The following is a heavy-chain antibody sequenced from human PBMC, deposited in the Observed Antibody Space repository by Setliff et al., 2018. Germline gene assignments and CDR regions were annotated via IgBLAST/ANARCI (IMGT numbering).Heavy chain of an antibody. CDR2: ISSSGSTI. V-gene: IGHV3-48*03. CDR1: GFTFSSYE. J-gene: IGHJ3*02. CDR3: VRDDADNYDAFDN. Sequence: GSLRLSCAASGFTFSSYEMNWVRQAPGKGLEWVSYISSSGSTIYYADSVKGRFTISRDNAKRSLYLQMNGLRADDTGVYYCVRDDADNYDAFDNWGQGTLVTVSS. D-gene: IGHD3-22*01.